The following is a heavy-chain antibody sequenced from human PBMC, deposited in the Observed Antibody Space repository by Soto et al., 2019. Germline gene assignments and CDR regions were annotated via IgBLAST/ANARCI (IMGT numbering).Heavy chain of an antibody. CDR3: ARERTRGFDP. CDR1: GYTFTSYD. Sequence: QVQLVQSGAEVKKPGASVKVSCKASGYTFTSYDINWVRQATGQGLEWMGWMNPNSGNTVYAQKFQGRVTMSRNTSRRTAYMELSSLRSEFTAVSFCARERTRGFDPWGQGILVTVSS. J-gene: IGHJ5*02. V-gene: IGHV1-8*01. CDR2: MNPNSGNT.